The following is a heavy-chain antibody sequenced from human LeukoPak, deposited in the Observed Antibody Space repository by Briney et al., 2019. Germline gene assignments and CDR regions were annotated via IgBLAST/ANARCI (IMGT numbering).Heavy chain of an antibody. Sequence: ASVKVSCTASGYTFTGYYMHWVRQAPGQGLEWMGWINPNSGGTNYAQKFEGRVTMTRDTSISTAYMELRSLRSDDTAVYYCARDGRHRYYYDSSGNYGSWFDPWGQGTLVNGSS. J-gene: IGHJ5*02. CDR1: GYTFTGYY. V-gene: IGHV1-2*02. CDR3: ARDGRHRYYYDSSGNYGSWFDP. D-gene: IGHD3-22*01. CDR2: INPNSGGT.